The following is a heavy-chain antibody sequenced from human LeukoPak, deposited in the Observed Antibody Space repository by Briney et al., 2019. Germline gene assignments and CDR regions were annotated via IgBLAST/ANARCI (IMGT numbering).Heavy chain of an antibody. V-gene: IGHV3-48*01. CDR3: AKHRQQLILDAFDI. CDR1: GFTFSNYN. J-gene: IGHJ3*02. CDR2: ITISTTTI. Sequence: GGSLRLSCAASGFTFSNYNMHWVRQAPGKGLEWVSYITISTTTIYYADSVKGRFTISRDNSKNTLYLQMYSLRGEDTAVYYCAKHRQQLILDAFDIWGQGTMVTVSS. D-gene: IGHD2-15*01.